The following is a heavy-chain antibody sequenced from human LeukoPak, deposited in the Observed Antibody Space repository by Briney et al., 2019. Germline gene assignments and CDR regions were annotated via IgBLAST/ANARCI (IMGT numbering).Heavy chain of an antibody. CDR2: ISSSSSYI. Sequence: GGSLRLSCAASGFTFSSYSMNWVRQAPGKGLEWVSSISSSSSYIYYADSVKGQFTISRDNAKNSLYLQMNSLRAEDTAVYYCARGHYGSGNYYNLDYWGQGTLVTVSS. CDR1: GFTFSSYS. CDR3: ARGHYGSGNYYNLDY. J-gene: IGHJ4*02. D-gene: IGHD3-10*01. V-gene: IGHV3-21*04.